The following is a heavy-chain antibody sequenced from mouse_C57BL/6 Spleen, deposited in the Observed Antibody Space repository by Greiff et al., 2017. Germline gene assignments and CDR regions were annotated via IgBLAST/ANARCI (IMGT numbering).Heavy chain of an antibody. J-gene: IGHJ2*01. CDR2: IYPGDGDT. D-gene: IGHD1-1*01. CDR3: ARSAYYYGSSYVENYFDY. CDR1: GYAFSSSW. Sequence: VQLQQSGPELVKPGASVKISCKASGYAFSSSWMNWVKQRPGKGLEWIGRIYPGDGDTNYNGKFKGKATLTADKSSSTAYMQLSSLTSEDSAVYFCARSAYYYGSSYVENYFDYWGQGTTLTVSS. V-gene: IGHV1-82*01.